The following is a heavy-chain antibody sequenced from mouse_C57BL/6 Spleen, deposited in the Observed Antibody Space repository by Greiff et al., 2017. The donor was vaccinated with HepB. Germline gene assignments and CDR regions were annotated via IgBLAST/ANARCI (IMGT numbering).Heavy chain of an antibody. CDR3: TRGGNSNQAWFAY. CDR2: IYPGNSDT. V-gene: IGHV1-5*01. CDR1: GYTFTSYW. D-gene: IGHD2-5*01. J-gene: IGHJ3*01. Sequence: VQLKQSGTVLARPGASVKMSCKTSGYTFTSYWMHWVKQRPGQVLEWIGAIYPGNSDTSYNQKFKGKAKLTAVTSASTSFMELSSRTNEDSAVYYWTRGGNSNQAWFAYWGQGTLVTVSA.